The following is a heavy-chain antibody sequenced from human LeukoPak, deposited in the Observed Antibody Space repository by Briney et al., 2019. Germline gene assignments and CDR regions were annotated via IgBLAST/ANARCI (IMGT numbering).Heavy chain of an antibody. CDR2: INPTGSST. V-gene: IGHV1-46*04. D-gene: IGHD1-26*01. CDR3: ARDASLKDISRWLDS. Sequence: VASVKVSCKASGYTFTSRWMHWVRQAPGQGPEWLGVINPTGSSTSYAHKLQGRVTMTQDTSTSTDYMELRSLRSDDTAVYYCARDASLKDISRWLDSWGQGTPVTVSS. J-gene: IGHJ5*01. CDR1: GYTFTSRW.